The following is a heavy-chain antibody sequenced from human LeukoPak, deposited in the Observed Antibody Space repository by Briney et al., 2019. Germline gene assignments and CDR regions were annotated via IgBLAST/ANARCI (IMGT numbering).Heavy chain of an antibody. CDR2: IIPIFGTA. Sequence: SVKVSCKASGGTFSSYAISWVRQAPGQGLEWMGRIIPIFGTANYAQKFQGRVTITTDESTSTAYMELSSLRSEDTAVYSCARNRRGYSGYDLWGQGTLVTVSS. CDR1: GGTFSSYA. CDR3: ARNRRGYSGYDL. J-gene: IGHJ4*02. V-gene: IGHV1-69*05. D-gene: IGHD5-12*01.